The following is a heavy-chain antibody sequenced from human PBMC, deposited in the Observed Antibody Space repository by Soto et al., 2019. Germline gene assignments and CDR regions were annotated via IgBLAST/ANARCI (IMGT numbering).Heavy chain of an antibody. CDR3: ATENDYVNY. Sequence: GGSLRLSCAASGFTFSIYWMSWVRQAPGKGLEWVANIKQDGSEKYYVDSVKGRFTISRDNAKNSLYLQMNSLRAEDTAVYYCATENDYVNYWGQGTLVTVSS. V-gene: IGHV3-7*03. CDR1: GFTFSIYW. J-gene: IGHJ4*02. CDR2: IKQDGSEK.